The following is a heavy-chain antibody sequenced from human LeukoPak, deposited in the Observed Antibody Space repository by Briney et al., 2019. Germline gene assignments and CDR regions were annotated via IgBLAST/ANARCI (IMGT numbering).Heavy chain of an antibody. J-gene: IGHJ4*02. CDR1: GYTSTGYY. V-gene: IGHV1-2*02. D-gene: IGHD1-26*01. CDR2: INPNSGGT. Sequence: ASVKVSCKASGYTSTGYYMHWVRQAPGQGLEWMGWINPNSGGTNYAQKFQGRVTMTRDTSISTAYMELSRLRSDDTAVYYCARGASGSYATFDYWGQGTLVTVSS. CDR3: ARGASGSYATFDY.